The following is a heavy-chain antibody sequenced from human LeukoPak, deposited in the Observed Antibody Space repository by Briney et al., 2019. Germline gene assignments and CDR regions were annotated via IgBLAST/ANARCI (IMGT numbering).Heavy chain of an antibody. CDR1: GFIFSNAW. CDR2: FTSKTDGGTT. D-gene: IGHD3-3*01. Sequence: KSGGSLRLSCAASGFIFSNAWMSWVRQAPGKGLEWVARFTSKTDGGTTDYAAPVKGRFTISRDNSKNTLYLQINSLRAEDTAVYYCAKSAVRGVPVLGNWGQGTLVTVSS. J-gene: IGHJ4*02. V-gene: IGHV3-15*01. CDR3: AKSAVRGVPVLGN.